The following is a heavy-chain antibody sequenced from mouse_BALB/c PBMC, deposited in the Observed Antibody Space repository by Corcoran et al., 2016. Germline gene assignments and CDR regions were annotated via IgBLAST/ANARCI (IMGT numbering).Heavy chain of an antibody. CDR2: ISYDGSN. Sequence: DVQLQESGPGLVKPSQSLSLTCSVTGSSITIGYYWNWIRQFPGNKLEWMGYISYDGSNNYNPSLKNRISITRDTSKNQFFLKLNSVTTEDTATYYCASGNYWYFDVWGAGTTVTVSS. CDR1: GSSITIGYY. D-gene: IGHD2-1*01. CDR3: ASGNYWYFDV. V-gene: IGHV3-6*02. J-gene: IGHJ1*01.